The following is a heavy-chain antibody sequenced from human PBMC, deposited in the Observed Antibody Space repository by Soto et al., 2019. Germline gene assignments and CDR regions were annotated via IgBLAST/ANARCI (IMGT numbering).Heavy chain of an antibody. V-gene: IGHV3-48*03. CDR3: ATPTVTTMAPGYGMDV. D-gene: IGHD4-4*01. CDR2: ISSSGSTI. CDR1: GFTFSSYE. J-gene: IGHJ6*02. Sequence: GGSLRLSCAASGFTFSSYEMNWVRQAPGKGLEWVSYISSSGSTIYYADSVKGRFTISRDNAKNSLYLQMNSLRAEDTAVYYCATPTVTTMAPGYGMDVWGQGTTVTVSS.